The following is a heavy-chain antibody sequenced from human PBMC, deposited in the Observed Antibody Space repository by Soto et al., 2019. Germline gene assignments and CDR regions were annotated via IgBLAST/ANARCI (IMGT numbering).Heavy chain of an antibody. D-gene: IGHD2-2*01. CDR2: IYYSGSA. V-gene: IGHV4-39*01. CDR3: ARLHCNSPNCVPLDP. J-gene: IGHJ5*02. CDR1: GGYIRSSSYY. Sequence: SEPKSLTCTVAGGYIRSSSYYWGWINKPPGKGLEWIGSIYYSGSAYYSPSLKSRVTMSVDTSKNQLSLELRSVTAADTAVYYCARLHCNSPNCVPLDPWGQGTLVTVSS.